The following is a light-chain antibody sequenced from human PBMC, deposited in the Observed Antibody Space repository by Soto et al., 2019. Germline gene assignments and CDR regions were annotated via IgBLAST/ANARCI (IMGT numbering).Light chain of an antibody. Sequence: EIVMTQSQVTLSVSPGGGATLSCRASQSAGTNLAWYQQQPGQPPRLLIYGASIRATGVPGRFSGSGSGTEFTLTISSLQSEDFAVYYCQQYNNWPPLTFGGGTKVEIE. CDR2: GAS. V-gene: IGKV3-15*01. CDR1: QSAGTN. J-gene: IGKJ4*01. CDR3: QQYNNWPPLT.